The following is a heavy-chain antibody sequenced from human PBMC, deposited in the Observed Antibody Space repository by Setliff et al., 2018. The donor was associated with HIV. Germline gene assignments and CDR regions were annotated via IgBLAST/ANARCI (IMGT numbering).Heavy chain of an antibody. CDR3: ARSYCGGGLCFRGLVL. CDR2: AGSADYGGNA. D-gene: IGHD2-21*01. CDR1: GGSISNSNYF. Sequence: SETLSLTCTVSGGSISNSNYFWDWIRQPPGKGLEWIGSAGSADYGGNAYYNPSLKSRVTISVETSKNQFSLKLTSVTAADTAVYYCARSYCGGGLCFRGLVLWGQGTTVTVSS. J-gene: IGHJ6*02. V-gene: IGHV4-39*07.